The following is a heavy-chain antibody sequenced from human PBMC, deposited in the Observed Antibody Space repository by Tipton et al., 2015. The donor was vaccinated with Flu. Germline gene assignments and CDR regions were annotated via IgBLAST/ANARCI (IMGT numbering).Heavy chain of an antibody. CDR2: IYHSGST. CDR3: AGSMITFGGVIVTPFDP. CDR1: GYSISSGYY. V-gene: IGHV4-38-2*01. Sequence: LRLSCAVSGYSISSGYYWGWIRQPPGKGLEWIGSIYHSGSTYYNPSLKSRVTISVDTSKNQFSLKLSSVTAADTAVYYCAGSMITFGGVIVTPFDPWGQGTLVTVPS. D-gene: IGHD3-16*02. J-gene: IGHJ5*02.